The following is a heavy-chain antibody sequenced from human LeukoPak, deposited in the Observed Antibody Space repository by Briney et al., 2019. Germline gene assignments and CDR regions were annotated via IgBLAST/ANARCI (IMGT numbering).Heavy chain of an antibody. J-gene: IGHJ4*02. D-gene: IGHD5-12*01. CDR2: ISSGGSAI. Sequence: GGSLRLSCAASGLTFSDFYMSWIRQAPGKGLQWVSYISSGGSAIQYADSVKGRFIISRDNAKNSLYLQMNSLRAEDTALYYCATRGYSGYEGYWGQGTLVTVSS. CDR1: GLTFSDFY. V-gene: IGHV3-11*01. CDR3: ATRGYSGYEGY.